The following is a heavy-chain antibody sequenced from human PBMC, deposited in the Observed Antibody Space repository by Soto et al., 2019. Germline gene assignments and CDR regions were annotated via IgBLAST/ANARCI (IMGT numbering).Heavy chain of an antibody. CDR2: INAGNGNT. D-gene: IGHD2-21*02. J-gene: IGHJ5*02. V-gene: IGHV1-3*01. CDR1: GYTFTSYA. CDR3: ASVLSDSYWFEH. Sequence: ASVKVSCKASGYTFTSYAMHWVRQAPGQRLEWMGWINAGNGNTKYSQKFQGRVTITRDTSASTAYMELSSLRSEDTAVYYCASVLSDSYWFEHWGQGTPVTVSS.